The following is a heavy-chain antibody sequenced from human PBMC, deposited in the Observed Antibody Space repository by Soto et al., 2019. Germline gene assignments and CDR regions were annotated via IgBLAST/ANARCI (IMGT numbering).Heavy chain of an antibody. CDR1: GFTFTYAW. J-gene: IGHJ5*02. V-gene: IGHV3-15*07. CDR2: IKSQTDGGTT. D-gene: IGHD3-10*01. Sequence: EVQLVESGGGLVKPGGSLRLSCAASGFTFTYAWMNWVRQAPGKGLEWVGRIKSQTDGGTTDYAAPAKGRFTISRDDSKHAMYVQWESLKTEDTAVHYFTTDPRHSWSWFSWCQGTLVTVSS. CDR3: TTDPRHSWSWFS.